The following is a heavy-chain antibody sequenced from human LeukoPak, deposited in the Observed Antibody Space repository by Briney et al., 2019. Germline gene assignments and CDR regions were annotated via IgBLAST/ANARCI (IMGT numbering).Heavy chain of an antibody. CDR3: AREGKLGIPSDFDY. D-gene: IGHD7-27*01. CDR1: GFTFSSYS. CDR2: ISSSSSYI. Sequence: GGSLRLSCAASGFTFSSYSMNWVRQAPGKGLEWVSSISSSSSYIYYADSVKGRFTISRDNAKNSLYLQMNSLRAEDTAVYYCAREGKLGIPSDFDYWGQGTLVTVSS. V-gene: IGHV3-21*01. J-gene: IGHJ4*02.